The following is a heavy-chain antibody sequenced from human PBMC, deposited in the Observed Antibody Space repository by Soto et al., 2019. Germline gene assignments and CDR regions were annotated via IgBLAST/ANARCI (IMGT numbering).Heavy chain of an antibody. J-gene: IGHJ5*02. D-gene: IGHD6-19*01. Sequence: QVQLVESGGGVVQPGRSLRLSCAASGFTFSSYGMHWVRQAPGKGLEWVAVIWYDGSNKDYADSVKGRFTISRDNSKNTLYLKMNSLRAEDTAVYYCARDEGSSDWYQIGIALPFDPLGQGNLVTGSA. CDR2: IWYDGSNK. V-gene: IGHV3-33*01. CDR1: GFTFSSYG. CDR3: ARDEGSSDWYQIGIALPFDP.